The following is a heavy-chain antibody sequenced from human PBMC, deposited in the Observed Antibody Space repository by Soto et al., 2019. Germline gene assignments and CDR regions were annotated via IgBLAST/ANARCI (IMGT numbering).Heavy chain of an antibody. Sequence: QVQLVQSGAEVKKPGASVKVSCKASGYTFTSYDVNWVRQATGQGLEWMGWMNTNSGNTGYAQKFQGRVTMTRNTSRSTAYMELRGMRSEDTDVDYGARELTIIVDNWGQGTLVVVSS. CDR3: ARELTIIVDN. V-gene: IGHV1-8*01. CDR1: GYTFTSYD. J-gene: IGHJ4*02. CDR2: MNTNSGNT. D-gene: IGHD3-22*01.